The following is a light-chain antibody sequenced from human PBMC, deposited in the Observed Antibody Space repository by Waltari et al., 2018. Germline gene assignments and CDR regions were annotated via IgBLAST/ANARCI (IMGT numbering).Light chain of an antibody. CDR3: TSQSTNNVVL. V-gene: IGLV2-14*01. CDR1: SNDVGGYNS. CDR2: DVT. Sequence: QSALTQPASVSGSPGQSVTIFCTGTSNDVGGYNSVSWYQEHPGQAPRLIIYDVTYRPSVVSDRFSGSKSGNTASLTISGLQAEDEADYYCTSQSTNNVVLFGGGTKLTV. J-gene: IGLJ2*01.